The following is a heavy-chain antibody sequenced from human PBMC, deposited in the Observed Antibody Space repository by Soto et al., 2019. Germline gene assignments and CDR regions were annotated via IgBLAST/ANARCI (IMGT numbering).Heavy chain of an antibody. Sequence: GGSLRLSCAASGFTFTSHNIYWFRQAPGKGLEWVSSISPYDRSMYYADSVKGRFTISKDNAKNTLYLQMNSLRAGDTAVYYCVRGDGDYYDGNGYLGRHWGQGTLVTVSS. CDR3: VRGDGDYYDGNGYLGRH. CDR2: ISPYDRSM. J-gene: IGHJ4*02. V-gene: IGHV3-21*01. D-gene: IGHD3-22*01. CDR1: GFTFTSHN.